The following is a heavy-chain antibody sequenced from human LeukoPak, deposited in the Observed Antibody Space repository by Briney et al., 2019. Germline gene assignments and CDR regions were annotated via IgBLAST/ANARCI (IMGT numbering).Heavy chain of an antibody. V-gene: IGHV4-59*01. J-gene: IGHJ6*03. CDR3: ARGVQRMDV. CDR2: IYYSGST. Sequence: MASETLSLTCTVSGGSISSYYRSWIRQPPGKGLEWIGYIYYSGSTNYNPSLKSRVTISVDTSKNQFSLKLSSVTAADTAVYYCARGVQRMDVWGKRTTVTVSS. CDR1: GGSISSYY. D-gene: IGHD3-10*01.